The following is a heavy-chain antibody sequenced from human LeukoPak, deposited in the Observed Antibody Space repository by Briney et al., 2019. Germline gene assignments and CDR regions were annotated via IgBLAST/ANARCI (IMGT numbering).Heavy chain of an antibody. V-gene: IGHV6-1*01. CDR1: GDSEPRINDA. J-gene: IGHJ4*02. D-gene: IGHD5-12*01. CDR3: ARGFSGSYSGYYIDLDY. Sequence: QTDTLLCAISGDSEPRINDAWNWIRQSPSRGLEWLGRTYYRSKWYNDYAVSVKSRITITPDTSKNQFLFLLNSVTPEDTAVYYCARGFSGSYSGYYIDLDYWGQGTLVTVSS. CDR2: TYYRSKWYN.